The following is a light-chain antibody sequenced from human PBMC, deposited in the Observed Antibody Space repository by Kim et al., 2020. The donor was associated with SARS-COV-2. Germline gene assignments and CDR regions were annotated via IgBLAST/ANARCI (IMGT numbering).Light chain of an antibody. CDR2: GAS. J-gene: IGKJ1*01. Sequence: EMVLTQSPGTLSLSPGERATLFCRASQNVQGRYLAWYQQRPGQVPRLLIYGASDRATGVPDRFSGSGSGTQFTLTISRLEPEDSAVYYCQQYGTTPRTFGQGTKVDIK. V-gene: IGKV3-20*01. CDR3: QQYGTTPRT. CDR1: QNVQGRY.